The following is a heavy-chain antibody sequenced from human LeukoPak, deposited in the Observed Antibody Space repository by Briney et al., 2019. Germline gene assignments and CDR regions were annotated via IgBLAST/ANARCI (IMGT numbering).Heavy chain of an antibody. Sequence: SGKVSCKASGGTFSSYAISWVRQAPGQGREWMGGIIPIFGTANYAQKFQGRVTITADKSTSTAYMELSSLRSEDTAVYYCARERYCSSTSCYLWFDPWGQGTLVTVSS. CDR3: ARERYCSSTSCYLWFDP. D-gene: IGHD2-2*01. V-gene: IGHV1-69*06. CDR2: IIPIFGTA. CDR1: GGTFSSYA. J-gene: IGHJ5*02.